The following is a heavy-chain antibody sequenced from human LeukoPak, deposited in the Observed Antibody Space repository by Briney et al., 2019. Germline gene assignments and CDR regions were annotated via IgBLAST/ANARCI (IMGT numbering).Heavy chain of an antibody. CDR3: ARDSDSSGHYYMDYFDY. V-gene: IGHV3-9*01. CDR2: ISWHSGSI. J-gene: IGHJ4*02. Sequence: SLRLSCAASGFTFHDYAMHWVRQAPGKGLEWVSGISWHSGSIGYADSVKGRFTISRDNAKNSLYLQMNSLRAEDTAVYYCARDSDSSGHYYMDYFDYWGQGALVTVSS. CDR1: GFTFHDYA. D-gene: IGHD3-22*01.